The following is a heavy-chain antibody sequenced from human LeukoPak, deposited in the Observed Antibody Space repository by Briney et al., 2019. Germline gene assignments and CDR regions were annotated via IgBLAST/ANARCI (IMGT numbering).Heavy chain of an antibody. V-gene: IGHV3-23*01. CDR2: ISGSGGST. CDR3: AKVNSNTVTMSPFSEH. D-gene: IGHD4-17*01. Sequence: GGSLRLSCAASGFTFSSYAMSWVRQAPGKGLEWVSAISGSGGSTYSADSVKGRFTISRDNSKNTLYLQVNSLRAEDTAVYYCAKVNSNTVTMSPFSEHWGQGTLVTVSS. CDR1: GFTFSSYA. J-gene: IGHJ1*01.